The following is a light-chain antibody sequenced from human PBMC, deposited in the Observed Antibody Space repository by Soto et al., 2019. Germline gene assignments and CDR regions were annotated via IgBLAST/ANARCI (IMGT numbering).Light chain of an antibody. V-gene: IGKV3-11*01. CDR2: DAS. CDR3: QQRANWPAT. J-gene: IGKJ5*01. Sequence: EIVLAHSPATLSLSPGERVTLTCRASQSVRSYLAWYQQKPGQAPRLLIYDASNRATGIPARFSGGGSGTDFTLTISSLEPEDFAVYYCQQRANWPATFGQGTRLEIK. CDR1: QSVRSY.